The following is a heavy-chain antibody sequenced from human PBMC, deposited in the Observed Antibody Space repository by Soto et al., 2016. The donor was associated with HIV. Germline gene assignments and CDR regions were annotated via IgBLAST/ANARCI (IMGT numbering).Heavy chain of an antibody. CDR1: GGSISSYY. J-gene: IGHJ4*02. Sequence: QVQLQESGPGLVKPSETLSLTCTVSGGSISSYYWNWIRQPPGKGLEWIGYIYYSGNTNYNPSLKSRVTISVDTSKNQFSLKLSSVTAADTAMYYCARDRTHYYYDSSGFFDYWGLGNPGHRLL. CDR3: ARDRTHYYYDSSGFFDY. V-gene: IGHV4-59*01. D-gene: IGHD3-22*01. CDR2: IYYSGNT.